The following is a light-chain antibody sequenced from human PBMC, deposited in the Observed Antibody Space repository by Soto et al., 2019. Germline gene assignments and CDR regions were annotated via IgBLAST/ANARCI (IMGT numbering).Light chain of an antibody. J-gene: IGKJ1*01. CDR3: QQYGSSPWT. V-gene: IGKV3-20*01. CDR1: QSFRGL. Sequence: EIVMTQSPATLSVSPGEGATLSFSASQSFRGLLAWYQQKPGQAPRLLIYDAYNRATGIPDRFSGSGSGTDFTLTISRLEPEDFAVYYCQQYGSSPWTFGQGTKVDIK. CDR2: DAY.